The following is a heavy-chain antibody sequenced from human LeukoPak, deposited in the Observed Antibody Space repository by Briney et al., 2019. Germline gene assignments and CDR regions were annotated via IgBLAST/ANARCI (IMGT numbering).Heavy chain of an antibody. V-gene: IGHV4-61*08. CDR1: GGSISSGDYY. Sequence: SETLSLTCTVSGGSISSGDYYWSWIRQPPGKGLEWIGYIYYSGSTNYNPSLKSRVTISVDTSKNQFSLKLSSVTAADTAVYYCARRSVVGVSFIEYFDYWGQGTLVTVSS. CDR2: IYYSGST. D-gene: IGHD3-10*01. CDR3: ARRSVVGVSFIEYFDY. J-gene: IGHJ4*02.